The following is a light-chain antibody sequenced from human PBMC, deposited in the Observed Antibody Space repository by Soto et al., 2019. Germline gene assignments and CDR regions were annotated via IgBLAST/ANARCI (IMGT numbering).Light chain of an antibody. CDR3: QKRGNWPPLT. Sequence: EVVLTQSPATLSLSPGQRATLSCRASQSVGSSLAWYQQKPGLPPRLLIYDASTRAIGIPARFSGGGSGTDFTLPLSRLGPLDFAGYYCQKRGNWPPLTFGGGTKVELK. V-gene: IGKV3-11*01. CDR2: DAS. J-gene: IGKJ4*01. CDR1: QSVGSS.